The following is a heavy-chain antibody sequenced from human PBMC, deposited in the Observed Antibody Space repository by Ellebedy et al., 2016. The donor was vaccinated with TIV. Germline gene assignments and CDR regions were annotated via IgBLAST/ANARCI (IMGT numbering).Heavy chain of an antibody. Sequence: GGSLRLXXAASGFTFSNYWMHWVRQAPGRGLEWVANIKQDEGEKYYVDSVKGRFTISRDNAKNSLYLQMNSLRVEDTAVYYCGRAMDVWGKGTTVTVSS. V-gene: IGHV3-7*01. CDR3: GRAMDV. J-gene: IGHJ6*04. CDR2: IKQDEGEK. CDR1: GFTFSNYW.